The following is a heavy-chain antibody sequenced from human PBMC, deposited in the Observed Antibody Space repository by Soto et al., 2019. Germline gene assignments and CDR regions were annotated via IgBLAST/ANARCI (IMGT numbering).Heavy chain of an antibody. J-gene: IGHJ6*02. CDR1: GGSISSYY. D-gene: IGHD3-10*01. CDR3: ARENYYGSGSYYYYYCYGMDV. V-gene: IGHV4-4*07. Sequence: PSETLSLTCTVSGGSISSYYWSWIRQPAGKGLEWIGRIYTSGSTNYNPSLKSRVTMSVDTSKNQFSLKLSSVTAADTAVYYCARENYYGSGSYYYYYCYGMDVWGQGTTVTVSS. CDR2: IYTSGST.